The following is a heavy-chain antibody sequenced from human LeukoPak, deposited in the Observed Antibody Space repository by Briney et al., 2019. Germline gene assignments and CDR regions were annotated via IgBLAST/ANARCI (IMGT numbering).Heavy chain of an antibody. J-gene: IGHJ4*02. CDR2: ISYDGSNK. CDR1: GFTFSSYG. D-gene: IGHD3-22*01. Sequence: GRSLRLSCAASGFTFSSYGMHWVRQAPGKGLEWVAVISYDGSNKYYADSVKGRFTISRDNSKNTLYLQMNSLRAEDTAVYYCAKDVDYDSSGYHFDYWGQGTLVTVPS. CDR3: AKDVDYDSSGYHFDY. V-gene: IGHV3-30*18.